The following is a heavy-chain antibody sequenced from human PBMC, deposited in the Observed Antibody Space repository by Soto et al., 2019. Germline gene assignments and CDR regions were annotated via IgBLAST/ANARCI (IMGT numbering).Heavy chain of an antibody. J-gene: IGHJ5*02. CDR3: ARVVVAAKGGWFDP. V-gene: IGHV4-30-2*01. Sequence: QLQLQESGSGLVKPSQTLSLTCAVSGGSISSGDYCWSWIRQPAGKGLEWIGYISNSGGTYYNPSLKSRVTISVDTSKNQSSLKLSSVTAADTAVYYCARVVVAAKGGWFDPWGQGTLVNVSS. CDR2: ISNSGGT. CDR1: GGSISSGDYC. D-gene: IGHD2-15*01.